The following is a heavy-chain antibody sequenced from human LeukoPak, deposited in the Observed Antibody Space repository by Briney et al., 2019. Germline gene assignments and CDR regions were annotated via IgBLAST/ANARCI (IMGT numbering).Heavy chain of an antibody. Sequence: SETLSLTCAVSGYSISSGYYWGWIRQPPGKGLEWIGRIYHSGSTYYNPSLNSRVTISVDTSKNQFSLKLSSVTAADTAVYYCARVNIFPRADYYGSGSYLNWFDPWGQGTLVTVSS. V-gene: IGHV4-38-2*01. CDR2: IYHSGST. CDR1: GYSISSGYY. CDR3: ARVNIFPRADYYGSGSYLNWFDP. D-gene: IGHD3-10*01. J-gene: IGHJ5*02.